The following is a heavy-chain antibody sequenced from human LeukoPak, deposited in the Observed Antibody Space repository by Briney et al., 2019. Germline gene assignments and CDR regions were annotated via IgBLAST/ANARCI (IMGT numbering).Heavy chain of an antibody. J-gene: IGHJ4*02. CDR2: IDPKRGVT. CDR1: GYTCTDHY. D-gene: IGHD5-18*01. V-gene: IGHV1-2*06. CDR3: ARGKYRYAVDY. Sequence: ASMRLSCKASGYTCTDHYIHWVREAPGEGLEWMGRIDPKRGVTDYAQKFQGRVAMTRDTSISTVYTELSRLRSDDTAVYYCARGKYRYAVDYWGQGTRVTVPT.